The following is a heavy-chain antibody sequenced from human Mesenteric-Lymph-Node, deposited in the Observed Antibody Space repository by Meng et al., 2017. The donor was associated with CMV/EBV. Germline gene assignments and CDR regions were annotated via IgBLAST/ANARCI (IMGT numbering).Heavy chain of an antibody. Sequence: SCVASGFTFDDFAMHWVRQAPGKGLEWVSSISWNSGNMAYAGSVKSRFTISRDNAKNSLYLQLNSLRAEDTALYYCAKEGIGGFDYWGQGTLVTVSS. CDR3: AKEGIGGFDY. J-gene: IGHJ4*02. CDR2: ISWNSGNM. V-gene: IGHV3-9*01. D-gene: IGHD2/OR15-2a*01. CDR1: GFTFDDFA.